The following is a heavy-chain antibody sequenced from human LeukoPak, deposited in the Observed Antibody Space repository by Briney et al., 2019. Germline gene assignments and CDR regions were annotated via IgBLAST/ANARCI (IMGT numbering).Heavy chain of an antibody. CDR3: ARYYYGSGSYYKPYHFDY. CDR2: ISGSGGST. V-gene: IGHV3-23*01. CDR1: GFTFSSYA. Sequence: PGGSLRLSCAASGFTFSSYAMSWVRQAPGKGLERVSAISGSGGSTYYADSVKGRFTISRDNSKNTLYLQMNSLRAEDTAVYYCARYYYGSGSYYKPYHFDYWGQGTLVTVSS. J-gene: IGHJ4*02. D-gene: IGHD3-10*01.